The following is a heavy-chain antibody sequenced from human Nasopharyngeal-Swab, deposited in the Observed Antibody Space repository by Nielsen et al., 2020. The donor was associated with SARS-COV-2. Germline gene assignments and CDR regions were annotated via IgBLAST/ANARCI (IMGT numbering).Heavy chain of an antibody. CDR3: VHCSGGSCYSGFDH. CDR1: GFTFSSYD. Sequence: GESLKISCAASGFTFSSYDMHWVRQAPGKGLEWVAVVSHDGSNKYYADSVKGRFTISRDNSKNTLFLQMSSLRGEDMAVYYCVHCSGGSCYSGFDHWGQGTLVTVSS. V-gene: IGHV3-30*03. J-gene: IGHJ4*02. D-gene: IGHD2-15*01. CDR2: VSHDGSNK.